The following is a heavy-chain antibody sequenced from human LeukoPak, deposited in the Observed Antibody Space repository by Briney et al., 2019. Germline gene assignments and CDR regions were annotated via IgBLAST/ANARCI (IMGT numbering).Heavy chain of an antibody. CDR3: ASQSGYDYYYYYYMDV. Sequence: SVKVSCKASGGTFSSYAISWVRQAPGQGLEWTGGIIPIFGTANYAQKFQGRVTITADKSTSTAYMELSSLRSEDTAVYYCASQSGYDYYYYYYMDVWGKGTTVTISS. V-gene: IGHV1-69*06. CDR2: IIPIFGTA. J-gene: IGHJ6*03. CDR1: GGTFSSYA. D-gene: IGHD5-12*01.